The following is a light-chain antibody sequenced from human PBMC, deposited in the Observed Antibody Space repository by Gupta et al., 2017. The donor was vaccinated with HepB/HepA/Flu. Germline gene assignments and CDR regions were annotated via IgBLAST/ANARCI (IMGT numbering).Light chain of an antibody. CDR3: HQHDKSPWT. CDR2: AAS. V-gene: IGKV3-20*01. CDR1: ANISTLY. Sequence: LVLSQYPCTLSLSPGERSTLSCGASANISTLYLNWYHQKLGQAPRLLMDAASTRATGVPHRFDGSGSGTQLTVTIARLEPEDFAAYFCHQHDKSPWTFGRGTKVEI. J-gene: IGKJ1*01.